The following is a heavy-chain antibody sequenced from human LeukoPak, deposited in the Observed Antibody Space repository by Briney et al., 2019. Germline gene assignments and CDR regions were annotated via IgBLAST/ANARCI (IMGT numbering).Heavy chain of an antibody. Sequence: PGGSLRLSCAASGFTVSSNYMSWVRQAPGKGLEWVSVIYSGGSPYYADSVKGRFTISRDNSKNTLYLQMNSLRAEDTAVYYCARGLDDFWSGYYLDYWGQGALVTVSS. CDR2: IYSGGSP. V-gene: IGHV3-53*01. CDR3: ARGLDDFWSGYYLDY. CDR1: GFTVSSNY. J-gene: IGHJ4*02. D-gene: IGHD3-3*01.